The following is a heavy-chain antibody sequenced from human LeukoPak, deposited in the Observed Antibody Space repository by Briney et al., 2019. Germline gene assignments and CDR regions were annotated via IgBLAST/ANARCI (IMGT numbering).Heavy chain of an antibody. D-gene: IGHD3-22*01. CDR2: INPSGGST. V-gene: IGHV1-46*01. J-gene: IGHJ5*02. CDR3: ARTSYLYESSGYYYGWFDP. CDR1: GYTFTSYS. Sequence: ASVKVSCKASGYTFTSYSMHWVRQAPGQGLEWMGIINPSGGSTSYAQKFQGRVTMTRDTSTSTFYMELSSLRSEDTAAYYCARTSYLYESSGYYYGWFDPWGQGTLVTVSS.